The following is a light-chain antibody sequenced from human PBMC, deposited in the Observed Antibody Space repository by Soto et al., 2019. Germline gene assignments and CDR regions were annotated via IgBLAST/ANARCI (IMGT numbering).Light chain of an antibody. J-gene: IGKJ1*01. CDR2: DAS. V-gene: IGKV1-5*01. Sequence: DILMTQSPATLSASVGDTATVTCRASQSVSGWLAWYQQKPGEAPKLLIYDASALHRGVPSRFSGSGSGTKFTLTIARLQPDDFATYYCQQYDTCSGTFGPGTKVDIK. CDR1: QSVSGW. CDR3: QQYDTCSGT.